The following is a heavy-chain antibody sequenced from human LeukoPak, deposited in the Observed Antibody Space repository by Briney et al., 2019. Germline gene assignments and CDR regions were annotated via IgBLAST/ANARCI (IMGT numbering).Heavy chain of an antibody. CDR3: ARDTSGWAPFDY. Sequence: SETLSLTCTVSGGSISSYDWSWIRQPPGKGLEWIGYIYYSGSTNYNPSLKSRVTISVDTSKNQLSLKLSSVTAEDTAAYYSARDTSGWAPFDYWGQGTLVTVSS. D-gene: IGHD6-19*01. CDR1: GGSISSYD. J-gene: IGHJ4*02. V-gene: IGHV4-59*01. CDR2: IYYSGST.